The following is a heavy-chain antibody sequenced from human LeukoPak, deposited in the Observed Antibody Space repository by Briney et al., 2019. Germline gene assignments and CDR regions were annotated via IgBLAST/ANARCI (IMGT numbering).Heavy chain of an antibody. J-gene: IGHJ4*02. D-gene: IGHD3-10*01. CDR1: GFTFSSSG. V-gene: IGHV3-23*01. CDR3: AKHGTYYGSGRGSY. CDR2: ISGSAGST. Sequence: GGSLRLSCAASGFTFSSSGMTWVRQAPGRGLEWVSAISGSAGSTYYADSVKGRFTISRDNSKNTLYLQMSSLRAEDTAVYYCAKHGTYYGSGRGSYWGQGTLVTVSS.